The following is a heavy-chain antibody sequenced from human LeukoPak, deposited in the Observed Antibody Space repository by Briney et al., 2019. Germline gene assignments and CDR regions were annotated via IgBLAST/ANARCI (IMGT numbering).Heavy chain of an antibody. D-gene: IGHD3/OR15-3a*01. V-gene: IGHV4-39*01. CDR3: ARLCWSFGLVKAHFDS. Sequence: SETLSLTCTVSGGSISSAGYYWAWIRQPPGKGLEWIGTIYYNGNTYYNPSLKSRVTLSVDTSKSQFSLKLSSVTAADTAVYYCARLCWSFGLVKAHFDSWGQGTLATVSS. CDR1: GGSISSAGYY. J-gene: IGHJ5*01. CDR2: IYYNGNT.